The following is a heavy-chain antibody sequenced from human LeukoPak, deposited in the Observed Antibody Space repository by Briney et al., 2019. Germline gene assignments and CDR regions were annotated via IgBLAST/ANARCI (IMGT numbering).Heavy chain of an antibody. CDR3: ARAMITFGGVIDDY. D-gene: IGHD3-16*02. CDR1: GYTFTGYY. V-gene: IGHV1-2*02. CDR2: INPNSGGT. Sequence: GASVKVSCKASGYTFTGYYMHWVRQAAGQGLECMGWINPNSGGTNYAQKFQGRVTMTRDTSISTAYMELSRLRSDDTAVYYCARAMITFGGVIDDYWGQGTLVTVSS. J-gene: IGHJ4*02.